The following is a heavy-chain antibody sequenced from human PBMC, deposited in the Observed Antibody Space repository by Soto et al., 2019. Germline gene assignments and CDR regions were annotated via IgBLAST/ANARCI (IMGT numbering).Heavy chain of an antibody. CDR2: IYNSGST. CDR3: ARLIHGGVILYYYGMVS. V-gene: IGHV4-34*01. J-gene: IGHJ6*02. D-gene: IGHD3-10*01. Sequence: IRQHPGKGLEWIGKIYNSGSTNYNPSLKSRVTISVDTSKNQFSLKLSSVAAADTAVYYCARLIHGGVILYYYGMVSWCQGTRVTVSS.